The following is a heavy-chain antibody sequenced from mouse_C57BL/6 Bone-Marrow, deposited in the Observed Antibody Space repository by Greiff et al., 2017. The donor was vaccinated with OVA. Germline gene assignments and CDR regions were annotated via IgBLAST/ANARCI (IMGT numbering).Heavy chain of an antibody. CDR3: ARRAFITTVVAHFDY. V-gene: IGHV1-50*01. Sequence: QVQLQKPGAELVKPGASVKLSCKASGYTFTSYWMQWVKQRPGQGLEWIGEIDPSDSYTNYNQKFKGKATLTVDTSSSTAYMQLSSLTSEDSAVYYCARRAFITTVVAHFDYWGQGTTLTVSS. J-gene: IGHJ2*01. D-gene: IGHD1-1*01. CDR2: IDPSDSYT. CDR1: GYTFTSYW.